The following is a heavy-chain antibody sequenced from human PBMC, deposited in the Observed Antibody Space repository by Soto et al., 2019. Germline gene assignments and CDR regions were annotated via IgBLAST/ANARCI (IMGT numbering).Heavy chain of an antibody. Sequence: QVQLQESGPGLVKPSETLSLTCTVSGGSISSYYWSWIRQPPGKGLEWIGYMYYRGSTNNNPSLKSRLTIAVDTSKNQFSLKLTSVTAADTAVYYCATSLYSNSWYFFDSWGQGTLVTVSS. CDR2: MYYRGST. CDR1: GGSISSYY. D-gene: IGHD6-13*01. V-gene: IGHV4-59*01. CDR3: ATSLYSNSWYFFDS. J-gene: IGHJ4*02.